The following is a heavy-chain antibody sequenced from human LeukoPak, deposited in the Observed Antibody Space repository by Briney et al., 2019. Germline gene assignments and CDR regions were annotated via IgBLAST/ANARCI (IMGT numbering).Heavy chain of an antibody. D-gene: IGHD3-22*01. Sequence: SETLSLTCAVYGGAFSGYYWSWIRQPPGKGLEWIGEINHSGSTDYNPSLKSRVTMSVDTSKNQFSLRLSSVTAADTAVYYCARKNITMIKGTLFDYWGQGILLTVSS. V-gene: IGHV4-34*01. CDR1: GGAFSGYY. CDR3: ARKNITMIKGTLFDY. J-gene: IGHJ4*02. CDR2: INHSGST.